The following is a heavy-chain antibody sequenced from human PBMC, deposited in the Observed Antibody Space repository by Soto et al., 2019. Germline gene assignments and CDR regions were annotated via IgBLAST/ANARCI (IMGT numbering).Heavy chain of an antibody. Sequence: ASETLSLTSTVSGGSISRYYWSWIRQSPGKGLEWIGYLYNTGSTIYNPSLKSRVTISVDTSKNQFSLKMNSVTAADTAVYYCARGRPDGSRLDPWGQGTLVTVPS. V-gene: IGHV4-59*01. CDR2: LYNTGST. CDR1: GGSISRYY. CDR3: ARGRPDGSRLDP. J-gene: IGHJ5*02. D-gene: IGHD6-13*01.